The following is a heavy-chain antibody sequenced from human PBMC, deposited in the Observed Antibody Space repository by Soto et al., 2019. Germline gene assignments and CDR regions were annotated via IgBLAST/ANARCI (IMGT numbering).Heavy chain of an antibody. CDR2: IYYSGST. Sequence: PSETLSLTCTVSGGSISSYYWSWIRQPPGKGLEWIGYIYYSGSTNYNPSLKSRVTISVDTSKNQFSLKLSSVTAADTAVYYCARQEHDSSGYYMIYWGQGTLVTVSS. V-gene: IGHV4-59*08. CDR1: GGSISSYY. CDR3: ARQEHDSSGYYMIY. D-gene: IGHD3-22*01. J-gene: IGHJ4*02.